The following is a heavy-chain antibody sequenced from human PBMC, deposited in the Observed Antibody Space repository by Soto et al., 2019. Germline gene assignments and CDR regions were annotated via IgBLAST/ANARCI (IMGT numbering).Heavy chain of an antibody. Sequence: QVVLVQSGAEVQKPGDSVKVSCKSSGYKFTDYYIHWVRQAPGQGPEWMRWVNPRRGDPVYAQKFKGWVTMTRDTATTTAYLEVNRLKPDDTAVYFCARDPGLPGRYWYFDLWGRGTLVTVSS. CDR3: ARDPGLPGRYWYFDL. J-gene: IGHJ2*01. V-gene: IGHV1-2*04. CDR1: GYKFTDYY. CDR2: VNPRRGDP. D-gene: IGHD3-9*01.